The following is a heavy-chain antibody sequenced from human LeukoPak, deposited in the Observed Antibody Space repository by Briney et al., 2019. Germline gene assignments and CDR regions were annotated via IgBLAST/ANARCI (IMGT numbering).Heavy chain of an antibody. CDR2: INPNSGGT. CDR3: ARESRRAKSWRPFDY. CDR1: GYTFTGYY. Sequence: GAPVKVSCKASGYTFTGYYMHWVRQAPGQGLEWMGWINPNSGGTNYAQKFQGRVTMTRDTSISTAYMELSRLRSDDTAVYYCARESRRAKSWRPFDYWGQGTLVTVSS. V-gene: IGHV1-2*02. J-gene: IGHJ4*02. D-gene: IGHD6-13*01.